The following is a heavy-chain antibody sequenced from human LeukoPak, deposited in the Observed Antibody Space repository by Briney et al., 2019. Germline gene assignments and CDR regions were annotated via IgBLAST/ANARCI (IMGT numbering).Heavy chain of an antibody. V-gene: IGHV1-8*03. CDR1: GGTFSSYA. J-gene: IGHJ4*02. D-gene: IGHD3-22*01. Sequence: ASVKVSCKASGGTFSSYAISWVRQATGQGLEWMGWMNPNSGNTGYAQKFQGRVTITRNTSISTAYMELSSLRSEDTAVYYCARGEDSSGYSFDYWGQGTLVTVSS. CDR3: ARGEDSSGYSFDY. CDR2: MNPNSGNT.